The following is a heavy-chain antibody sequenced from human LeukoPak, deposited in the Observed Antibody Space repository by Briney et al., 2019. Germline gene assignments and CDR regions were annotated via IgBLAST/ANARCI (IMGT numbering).Heavy chain of an antibody. D-gene: IGHD3-22*01. CDR2: IIPIFGTA. J-gene: IGHJ4*02. V-gene: IGHV1-69*13. CDR1: GGTFSSYA. Sequence: GASVKVSCKASGGTFSSYAISWVRQAPGQGLEWMGGIIPIFGTANYAQKFQGRVTITADESTSTAYMELSSLRSEDTAVYYCARDYYDSSGYYGGYFDYWGQGTLVTVSS. CDR3: ARDYYDSSGYYGGYFDY.